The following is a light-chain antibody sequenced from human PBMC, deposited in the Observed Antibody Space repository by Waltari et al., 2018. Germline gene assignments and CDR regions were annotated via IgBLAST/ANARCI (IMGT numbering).Light chain of an antibody. V-gene: IGLV2-23*02. CDR1: SSDVGSYKH. CDR3: CSYAGSSRGV. Sequence: QSALTQPASVSGSPGQSITISCTGTSSDVGSYKHVAWYQQYPGKVPKLMIYDVNKRPSGVSNRFSGFKSGNTASLTISGLQAEDEADYYCCSYAGSSRGVFGTGTKVTVL. CDR2: DVN. J-gene: IGLJ1*01.